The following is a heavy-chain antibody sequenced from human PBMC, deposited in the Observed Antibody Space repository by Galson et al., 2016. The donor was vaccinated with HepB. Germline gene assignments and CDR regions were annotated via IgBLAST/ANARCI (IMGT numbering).Heavy chain of an antibody. CDR3: ARDKGFYNGMDV. J-gene: IGHJ6*02. V-gene: IGHV4-61*01. D-gene: IGHD2-2*02. Sequence: SETLSLTCTVSGGSVSSASHYWSWVRQPTGKGLEWIGYISDSESTNYNPSLKGRVTISLDRSKDQFFPELTSVTAADTAVYYCARDKGFYNGMDVWGQGTTVTVSS. CDR1: GGSVSSASHY. CDR2: ISDSEST.